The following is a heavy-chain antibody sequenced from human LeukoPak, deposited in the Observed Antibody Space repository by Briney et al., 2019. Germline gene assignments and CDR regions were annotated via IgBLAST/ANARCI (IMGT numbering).Heavy chain of an antibody. D-gene: IGHD1-26*01. J-gene: IGHJ3*02. Sequence: SETLSLTCTVSGGSVSRYSWTWIRQPPGKGLGWIAHIYYSERTNNNPSLQSRVTISLDTSKNQFSLKLASVTAADTAVYYCARGIVGTTHDAFHIWGQGTMVTVSS. CDR3: ARGIVGTTHDAFHI. V-gene: IGHV4-59*02. CDR1: GGSVSRYS. CDR2: IYYSERT.